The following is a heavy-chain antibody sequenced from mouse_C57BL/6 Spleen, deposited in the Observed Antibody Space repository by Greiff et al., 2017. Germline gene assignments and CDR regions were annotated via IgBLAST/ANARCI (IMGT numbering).Heavy chain of an antibody. CDR2: IDPSDSET. J-gene: IGHJ2*01. CDR1: GYTFTSYW. D-gene: IGHD1-1*01. Sequence: VQLQQPGAELVRPGSSVKLSCKASGYTFTSYWMHWVKQRPIQGLEWIGNIDPSDSETHYNQKFKDKATLTVDKSSSTAYMQLSSLTSEDSAVXYCARSDDGSSYRGYLDYWGQGTTLTVSS. CDR3: ARSDDGSSYRGYLDY. V-gene: IGHV1-52*01.